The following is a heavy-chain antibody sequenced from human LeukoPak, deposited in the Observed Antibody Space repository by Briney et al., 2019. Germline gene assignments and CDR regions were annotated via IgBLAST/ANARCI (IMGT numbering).Heavy chain of an antibody. CDR2: IYTSGST. Sequence: PSETLSLTCTVSGGSISSGSYYWSWIRQPAGKGLEWIGRIYTSGSTNYNPSLKSRVTISVDKSKNQFSLKLSSVTAADTAVYYCARGDTVAAHLEIWGQGTLVTVSS. V-gene: IGHV4-61*02. D-gene: IGHD5-12*01. J-gene: IGHJ4*02. CDR3: ARGDTVAAHLEI. CDR1: GGSISSGSYY.